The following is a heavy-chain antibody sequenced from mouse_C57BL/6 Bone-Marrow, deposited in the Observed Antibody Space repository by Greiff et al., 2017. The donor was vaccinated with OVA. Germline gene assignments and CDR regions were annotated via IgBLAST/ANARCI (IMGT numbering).Heavy chain of an antibody. Sequence: EVQLVESGPGLVKPSQSLSLTCSVTGYSITSGYYWNWIRQFPGNKLEWMGYISYDGSNNYNPSLKNRISITRDPSKNQFFLKLNSVTTEDTATYYCARGNYGGDPPWFAYWGQGTLVTVSA. J-gene: IGHJ3*01. CDR2: ISYDGSN. CDR3: ARGNYGGDPPWFAY. D-gene: IGHD2-1*01. V-gene: IGHV3-6*01. CDR1: GYSITSGYY.